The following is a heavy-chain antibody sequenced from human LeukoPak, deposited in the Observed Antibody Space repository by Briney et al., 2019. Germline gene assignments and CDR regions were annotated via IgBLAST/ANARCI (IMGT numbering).Heavy chain of an antibody. CDR2: INPNSGGT. Sequence: ASVKVSCKASGYTFTGYYMHWVRQATGQGLEWMGWINPNSGGTDYAQKFRGRVTMTRDTSISTAYMELSRLRSDDTAVYYCAFLRSLEWPPQFYFDYWGQGTLVTVSS. V-gene: IGHV1-2*02. J-gene: IGHJ4*02. CDR1: GYTFTGYY. D-gene: IGHD3-3*01. CDR3: AFLRSLEWPPQFYFDY.